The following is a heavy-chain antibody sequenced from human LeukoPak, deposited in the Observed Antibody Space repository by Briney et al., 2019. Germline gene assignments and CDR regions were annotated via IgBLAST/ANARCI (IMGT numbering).Heavy chain of an antibody. Sequence: PSETLSLTCGVYGGSFNNNYWSWIRQPPGKGLEWIGEINHSGSTNYNPSLESRVTISVDKSKNQFSLKLSSVTAADTAVYYCAPYGSGFSIDDYWGQGTLVTVSS. D-gene: IGHD3-10*01. CDR1: GGSFNNNY. CDR2: INHSGST. CDR3: APYGSGFSIDDY. J-gene: IGHJ4*02. V-gene: IGHV4-34*01.